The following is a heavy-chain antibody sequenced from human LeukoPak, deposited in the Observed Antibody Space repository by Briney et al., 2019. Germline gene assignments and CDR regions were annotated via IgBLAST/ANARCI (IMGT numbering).Heavy chain of an antibody. CDR1: GFTVSSDY. CDR2: IYNGGST. J-gene: IGHJ4*02. D-gene: IGHD4-17*01. V-gene: IGHV3-66*01. Sequence: GGSLRLSCAASGFTVSSDYMSWVRQAPGKGLEWVSVIYNGGSTSYADSVKGRFTISRDNSKNTLYLQMNSLRAEDTAVYYCAVPRNYGDYDGRGLEYWGQGTLVTVSS. CDR3: AVPRNYGDYDGRGLEY.